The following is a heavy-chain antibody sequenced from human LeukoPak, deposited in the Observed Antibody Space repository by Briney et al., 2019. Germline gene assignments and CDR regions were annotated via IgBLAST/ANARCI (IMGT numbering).Heavy chain of an antibody. CDR2: ISGGGGGT. Sequence: GGSLRLSCAASGFTFGGYAMAWVRQAPGKGLAWVSGISGGGGGTYYADSVKGRFTISRDNSKNTLYLQMNSLRAEDTAVYYCAKVSARDGYNTFGYWGQGTLVTVSS. V-gene: IGHV3-23*01. J-gene: IGHJ4*02. CDR1: GFTFGGYA. D-gene: IGHD5-24*01. CDR3: AKVSARDGYNTFGY.